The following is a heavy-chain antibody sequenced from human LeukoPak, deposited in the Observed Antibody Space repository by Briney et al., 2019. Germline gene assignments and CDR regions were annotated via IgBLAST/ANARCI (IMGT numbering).Heavy chain of an antibody. Sequence: RASETLSLTCTVSGYSISSGYYWGWIRQPPGKGLEWVANIKEDGSEKYYVGSVKGRFTISRDNAKNSLYLQMNSLRAEDTAVYYCARDFYRIVVVPHYFDYWGQGTLVTVSS. CDR2: IKEDGSEK. V-gene: IGHV3-7*01. D-gene: IGHD3-22*01. CDR1: GYSISSGYY. J-gene: IGHJ4*02. CDR3: ARDFYRIVVVPHYFDY.